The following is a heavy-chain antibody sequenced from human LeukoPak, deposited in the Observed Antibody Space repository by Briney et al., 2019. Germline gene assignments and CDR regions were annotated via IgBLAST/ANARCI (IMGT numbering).Heavy chain of an antibody. CDR1: GFTFSSYW. Sequence: PGGSLRLSCAASGFTFSSYWMSWVRQPPGKGLEWVANIKPDGSEKYYVDSVKGRFTISRDNAKNSLYLQMNSLRAEDTAVYYCARTGSSRHFDYWGQGTLVNVSS. J-gene: IGHJ4*02. CDR3: ARTGSSRHFDY. CDR2: IKPDGSEK. V-gene: IGHV3-7*01. D-gene: IGHD1-26*01.